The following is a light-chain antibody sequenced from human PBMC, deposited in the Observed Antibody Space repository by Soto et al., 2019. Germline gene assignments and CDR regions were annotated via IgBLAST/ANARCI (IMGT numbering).Light chain of an antibody. CDR1: SSDAGGYDY. CDR2: DVR. Sequence: QSAPTQPASVSGSPGQSITISCTGTSSDAGGYDYVSWYQHHPGKAPKLIIHDVRNRPSGVSHRFSGSKSGNTASLTISGLRAEDEAIYYCSSYSASSTLVVFGIGTKLTVL. J-gene: IGLJ1*01. V-gene: IGLV2-14*01. CDR3: SSYSASSTLVV.